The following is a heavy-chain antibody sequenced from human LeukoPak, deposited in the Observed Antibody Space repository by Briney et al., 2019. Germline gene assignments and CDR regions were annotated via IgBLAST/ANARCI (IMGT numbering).Heavy chain of an antibody. CDR3: ASSSELLGWFDY. V-gene: IGHV3-30*04. CDR1: GFTFSSYA. D-gene: IGHD1-26*01. J-gene: IGHJ4*02. CDR2: ISYDGSNK. Sequence: GRSLRLSCAASGFTFSSYAMHWVRQAPGKGLEWVAVISYDGSNKYYADSVKGRFTISRDNSKNTLYLQMNSLRAEDTAVYYCASSSELLGWFDYWGQGTLVTVSS.